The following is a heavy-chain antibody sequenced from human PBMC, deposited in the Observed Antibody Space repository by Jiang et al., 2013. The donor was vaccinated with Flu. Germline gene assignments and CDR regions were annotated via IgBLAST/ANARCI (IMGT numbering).Heavy chain of an antibody. CDR2: IIPIFGTA. V-gene: IGHV1-69*01. D-gene: IGHD3-10*01. CDR3: AREVVTMVRGVILNWYFDL. J-gene: IGHJ2*01. Sequence: QLVESGAEVKKPGSSVKVSCKASGGTFSSYAISWVRQAPGQGLEWMGGIIPIFGTANYAQKFQGRVTITADESTSTAYMELSSLRSEDTAVYYCAREVVTMVRGVILNWYFDLWGRGTLVTVSS. CDR1: GGTFSSYA.